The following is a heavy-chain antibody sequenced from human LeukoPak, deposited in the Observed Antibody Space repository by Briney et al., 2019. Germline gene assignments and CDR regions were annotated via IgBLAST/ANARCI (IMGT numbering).Heavy chain of an antibody. J-gene: IGHJ4*02. V-gene: IGHV3-74*01. CDR3: VRVEVAAAATKPDY. CDR1: GFTFRSYW. CDR2: INSDGSST. D-gene: IGHD6-13*01. Sequence: GGSLRPSCAASGFTFRSYWMPWVRQAPGKGLVWVSRINSDGSSTSYADSVKGRFTISRDNAKNTLYLQMNSLRGDDTAVYYCVRVEVAAAATKPDYWGQGTLVTVSS.